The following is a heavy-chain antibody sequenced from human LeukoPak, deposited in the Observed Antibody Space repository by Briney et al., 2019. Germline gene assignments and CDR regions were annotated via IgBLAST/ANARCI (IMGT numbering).Heavy chain of an antibody. CDR1: GFTFDDYT. V-gene: IGHV3-43*01. CDR3: AKDFASSGWFDF. CDR2: ITWDGAST. J-gene: IGHJ4*02. Sequence: GGSLRLSCAVSGFTFDDYTMHSVRQAPGKGLEWVSLITWDGASTYYADSVKGRFTISRDSSKNSLYLQMYSLRAEDTALYYCAKDFASSGWFDFWGQGTLVTVSS. D-gene: IGHD6-19*01.